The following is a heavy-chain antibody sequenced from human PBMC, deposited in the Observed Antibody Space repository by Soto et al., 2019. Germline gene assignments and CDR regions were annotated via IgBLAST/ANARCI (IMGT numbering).Heavy chain of an antibody. Sequence: QRGGSLRLSCAAFRFTFSSYAMHWVRQSPGKGLEWVAVIPYDGSHKNHADSVKGRFTISRVNSEDTLYLQMNSLRTEDTAVYYCAREEAAIFDNWGQGTLVTVSS. CDR1: RFTFSSYA. V-gene: IGHV3-30-3*01. CDR3: AREEAAIFDN. J-gene: IGHJ4*02. CDR2: IPYDGSHK. D-gene: IGHD2-2*02.